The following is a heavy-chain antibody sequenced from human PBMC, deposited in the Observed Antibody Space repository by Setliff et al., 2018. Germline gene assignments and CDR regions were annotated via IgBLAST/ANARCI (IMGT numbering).Heavy chain of an antibody. Sequence: GASVKVSCKASGYTFTSQDVYWVRQATGQGLEWMGWMNPNSGNTVYAQKFQGRVIMTRRTSISTAYMELSSRKSDDMAVYYCARGPYDYSWGRYRSPYFDHWGQGARVTGSS. CDR2: MNPNSGNT. V-gene: IGHV1-8*02. J-gene: IGHJ4*02. CDR1: GYTFTSQD. D-gene: IGHD3-16*02. CDR3: ARGPYDYSWGRYRSPYFDH.